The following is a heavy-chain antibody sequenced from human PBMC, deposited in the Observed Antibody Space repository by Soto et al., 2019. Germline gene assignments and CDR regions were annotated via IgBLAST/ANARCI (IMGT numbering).Heavy chain of an antibody. V-gene: IGHV3-33*01. D-gene: IGHD2-15*01. CDR2: IWYDGSNK. CDR3: ARGRYCSGGSCYLDFDY. Sequence: QVQLVESGGGVVQPGRSLRLSCAASGFTFSSYGMHWVRQAPGKGLEWVAVIWYDGSNKYYADSVKGRFTISRDNSKNTLYLQMNSLRAEDTAVYYCARGRYCSGGSCYLDFDYWGQGTLVTVSS. CDR1: GFTFSSYG. J-gene: IGHJ4*02.